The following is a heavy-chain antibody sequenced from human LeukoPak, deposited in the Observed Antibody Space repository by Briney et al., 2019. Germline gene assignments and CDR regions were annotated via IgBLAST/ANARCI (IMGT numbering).Heavy chain of an antibody. CDR1: GYTFTSYG. CDR2: ISAYNGNT. J-gene: IGHJ3*02. V-gene: IGHV1-18*01. CDR3: ARDRWYYDSSGYYRHDAFDI. D-gene: IGHD3-22*01. Sequence: ASVKVSCKASGYTFTSYGISWVRQAPGQGLEWMGWISAYNGNTNYAQKLQGRVAMTTDTSTSTAYMELTSLRSDDTAVYYCARDRWYYDSSGYYRHDAFDIWGQGTMVTVSS.